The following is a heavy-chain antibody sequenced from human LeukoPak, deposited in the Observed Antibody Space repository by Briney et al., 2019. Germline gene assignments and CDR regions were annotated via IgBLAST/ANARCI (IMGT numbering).Heavy chain of an antibody. CDR2: IYYSGST. J-gene: IGHJ4*02. V-gene: IGHV4-59*01. CDR1: GGSISSYY. D-gene: IGHD1-26*01. CDR3: ARDRRNLLPTVNSFDC. Sequence: SETLSLTCTVSGGSISSYYWSWIRQPPGKGLEWIGYIYYSGSTNYNPSLKSRVTISVDTSKNQFSLKLSSVTAADTAVYYCARDRRNLLPTVNSFDCWGQGTLVTVSS.